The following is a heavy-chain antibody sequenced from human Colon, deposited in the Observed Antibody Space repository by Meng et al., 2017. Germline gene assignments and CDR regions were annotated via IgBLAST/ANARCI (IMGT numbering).Heavy chain of an antibody. Sequence: QEPLLGSGPGLVRPSETLSLTCNVSGGSVSSASYYWSWIRQPPGKGLEWIGLIHYSGSRNYNPSLKSRVTMSVDTSKNQVSLRLTSVTAADTAVYYCARFYGSGTFEVHDYWGQGTLVTVSS. CDR3: ARFYGSGTFEVHDY. J-gene: IGHJ4*02. D-gene: IGHD3-10*01. CDR1: GGSVSSASYY. V-gene: IGHV4-61*01. CDR2: IHYSGSR.